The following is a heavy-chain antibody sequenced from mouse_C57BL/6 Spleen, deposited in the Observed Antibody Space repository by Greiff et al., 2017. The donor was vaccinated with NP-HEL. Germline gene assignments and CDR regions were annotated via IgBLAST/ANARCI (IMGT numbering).Heavy chain of an antibody. CDR1: GFTFSSYT. Sequence: EVKVEESGGGLVKPGGSLKLSCAASGFTFSSYTMSWVRQTPEKRLEWVATISGGGGNTYYPDSVKGRFTISRDNAKNTLYLQMSSLRSEDTALYYCARHRGSSDWYFDVWGTGTTVTVSS. D-gene: IGHD1-1*01. CDR3: ARHRGSSDWYFDV. J-gene: IGHJ1*03. CDR2: ISGGGGNT. V-gene: IGHV5-9*01.